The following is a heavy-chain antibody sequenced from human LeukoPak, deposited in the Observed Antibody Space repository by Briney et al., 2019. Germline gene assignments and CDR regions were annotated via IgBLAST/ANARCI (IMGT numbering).Heavy chain of an antibody. CDR2: ISGSGTST. CDR1: GITFSTYA. CDR3: AKDQRSGWTRNFDS. J-gene: IGHJ4*02. V-gene: IGHV3-23*01. Sequence: GGSLRLSCAASGITFSTYAMSWVRQAPGKGLEWVSAISGSGTSTYHADSVKGRFTISRDNSKNTLYLQMNSLRVGDTAIYYCAKDQRSGWTRNFDSWGQGTLVTVSS. D-gene: IGHD6-19*01.